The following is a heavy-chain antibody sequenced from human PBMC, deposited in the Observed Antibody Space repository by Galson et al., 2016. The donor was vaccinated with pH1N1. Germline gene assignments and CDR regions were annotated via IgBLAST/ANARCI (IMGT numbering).Heavy chain of an antibody. CDR1: GFSLSTTGMC. V-gene: IGHV2-70*01. CDR2: IDWDDDK. CDR3: ARSYNDYISVDY. J-gene: IGHJ4*02. D-gene: IGHD4-11*01. Sequence: ALVKPTQTLTLTCTVSGFSLSTTGMCVSWIRQPPGKALEWLALIDWDDDKYYSTSLKTRLILSKDASKKQVVLTMTNMDPVDTATYFCARSYNDYISVDYWGQGTPVTVSS.